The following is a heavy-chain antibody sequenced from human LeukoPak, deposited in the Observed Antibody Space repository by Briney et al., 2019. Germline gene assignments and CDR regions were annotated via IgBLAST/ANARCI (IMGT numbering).Heavy chain of an antibody. CDR1: GGSISSSSYY. V-gene: IGHV4-39*01. CDR2: IYYSGST. Sequence: SETLSLTCTVSGGSISSSSYYWGWIRQPPGKGLEWIGSIYYSGSTYYNPSLKSRVTISVDTSKNQFSLKLSSVTAADTAVYYCAKRQRGSTHPSNWFDPWGQGTLVTVSS. CDR3: AKRQRGSTHPSNWFDP. D-gene: IGHD2-2*01. J-gene: IGHJ5*02.